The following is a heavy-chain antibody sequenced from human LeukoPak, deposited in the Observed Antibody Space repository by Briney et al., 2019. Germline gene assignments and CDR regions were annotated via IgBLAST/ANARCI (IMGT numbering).Heavy chain of an antibody. CDR1: GGSISSYY. J-gene: IGHJ3*02. V-gene: IGHV4-59*08. CDR2: IYYSGST. CDR3: ARILPLVNYDSSGYYFDAFDI. Sequence: SETLSLTCTVSGGSISSYYWSWIRQPPGKGLEWIGYIYYSGSTNYNPSLKSRVTISVDTSKNQFSLKLSAVTAADTAVYYCARILPLVNYDSSGYYFDAFDIWGQGTMVTVSS. D-gene: IGHD3-22*01.